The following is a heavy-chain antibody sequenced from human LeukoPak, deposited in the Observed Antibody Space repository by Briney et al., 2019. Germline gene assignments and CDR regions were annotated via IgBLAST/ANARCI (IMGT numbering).Heavy chain of an antibody. CDR3: AREAHYYDSSGYAYAFDI. V-gene: IGHV4-34*01. D-gene: IGHD3-22*01. J-gene: IGHJ3*02. Sequence: PSETLSLTCAVYGGSFSGYYWSWIRQPPGKGLEWIGEINHSGSTNYNPSLKSRVTISVDTSKNQFSLKLSSVTAADTAAYYCAREAHYYDSSGYAYAFDIWGQGTMVTVSS. CDR1: GGSFSGYY. CDR2: INHSGST.